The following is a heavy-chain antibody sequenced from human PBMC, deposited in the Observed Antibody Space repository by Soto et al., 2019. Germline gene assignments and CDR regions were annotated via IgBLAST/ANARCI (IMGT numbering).Heavy chain of an antibody. CDR2: IWYDGSNK. V-gene: IGHV3-33*01. J-gene: IGHJ6*03. CDR3: ARDLHADYYYYYMDV. Sequence: GGSLRLSCAASGFTFSSYGMHWVRQAPGKGLERVAVIWYDGSNKYYADSVKGRFTISRDNSKNTLYLQMNSLRAEDTSVYYCARDLHADYYYYYMDVWGKGTTVTVSS. D-gene: IGHD4-4*01. CDR1: GFTFSSYG.